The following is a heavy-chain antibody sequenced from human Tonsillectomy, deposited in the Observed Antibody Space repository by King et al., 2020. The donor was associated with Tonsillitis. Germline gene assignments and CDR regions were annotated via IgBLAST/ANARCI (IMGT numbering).Heavy chain of an antibody. CDR3: ARRDYFDY. Sequence: QLQESGPGLVKPSETLSLTCTVSGGSISSRSYYWGWIRQPPGKGLEWIGSFYYSGSTYYNPSLTSRVTISVDTSKNQFSLKVRSVTAADTAVYYCARRDYFDYWGQGILVTVSS. CDR1: GGSISSRSYY. V-gene: IGHV4-39*01. CDR2: FYYSGST. J-gene: IGHJ4*02.